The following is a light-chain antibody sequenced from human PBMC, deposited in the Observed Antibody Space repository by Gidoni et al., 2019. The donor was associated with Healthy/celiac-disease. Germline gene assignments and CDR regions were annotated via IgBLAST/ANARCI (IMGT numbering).Light chain of an antibody. Sequence: EIVVTQYPATLSVSPGERATLSCRASQSVRSNLAWYQQKPGQAPRLLIYGASTRATGIPARFSGSGSGTEFTLTISSLQSEDFAVYYCQQYNNWPPAGTFXQXTKVEIK. CDR1: QSVRSN. V-gene: IGKV3-15*01. J-gene: IGKJ1*01. CDR3: QQYNNWPPAGT. CDR2: GAS.